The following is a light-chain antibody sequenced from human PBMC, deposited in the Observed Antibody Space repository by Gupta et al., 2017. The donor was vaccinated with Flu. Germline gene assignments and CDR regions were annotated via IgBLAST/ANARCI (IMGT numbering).Light chain of an antibody. CDR3: QQSYSNPSRT. Sequence: DIQMTHSPSSLSASVGDRVTITCRASQSISSYLNWYQQKPGKAPKLLIYAASSLQSGVPSRFSGSGYGTDVTLTISSRQQEDFASYYCQQSYSNPSRTFGQGTKVEIK. CDR2: AAS. J-gene: IGKJ1*01. V-gene: IGKV1-39*01. CDR1: QSISSY.